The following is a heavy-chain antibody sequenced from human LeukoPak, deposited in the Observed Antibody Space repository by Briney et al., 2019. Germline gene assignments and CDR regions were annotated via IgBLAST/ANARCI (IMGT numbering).Heavy chain of an antibody. CDR2: IYYSGST. J-gene: IGHJ4*02. Sequence: SETLSLTCTVSGVSISSYYWSWIRQPPGKGLEWIGYIYYSGSTNYNPSLKSRVTISVDTSKNQFSLKLSSVTAADTAVYYCASTYSSGWYGAFDYWGQGTLVTVSS. CDR1: GVSISSYY. D-gene: IGHD6-19*01. CDR3: ASTYSSGWYGAFDY. V-gene: IGHV4-59*08.